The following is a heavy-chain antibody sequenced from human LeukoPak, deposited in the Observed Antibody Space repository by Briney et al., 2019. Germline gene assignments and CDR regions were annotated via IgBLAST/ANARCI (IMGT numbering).Heavy chain of an antibody. CDR2: ISAYNGNT. CDR1: GYTFTSYG. J-gene: IGHJ4*02. V-gene: IGHV1-18*01. D-gene: IGHD1-26*01. CDR3: ARVGATSATDY. Sequence: GASVKVSCKASGYTFTSYGISWVRQAPGQGLEWMGWISAYNGNTNYAQKLQGRVTMTRDTSISTAYMELSRLRSDDTAVYYCARVGATSATDYWGQGTLVTVSS.